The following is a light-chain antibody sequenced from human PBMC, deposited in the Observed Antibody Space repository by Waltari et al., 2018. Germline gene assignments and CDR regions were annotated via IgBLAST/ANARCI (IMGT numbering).Light chain of an antibody. J-gene: IGKJ4*01. CDR1: QTIRTTY. CDR2: GAF. V-gene: IGKV3-20*01. CDR3: QQYDVSPRT. Sequence: EIVLTQSPGTLSLSPGEGATLSCRTSQTIRTTYFAWYQQKPGQAPTLLIYGAFTRATGIPDRFTGSGSGTDFSLTISSLEPEDFATYYCQQYDVSPRTFGGGTKVEMK.